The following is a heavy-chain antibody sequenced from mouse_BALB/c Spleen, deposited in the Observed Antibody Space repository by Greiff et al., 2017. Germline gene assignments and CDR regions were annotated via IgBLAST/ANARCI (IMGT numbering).Heavy chain of an antibody. Sequence: QVQLKQPGAELVKPGASVKMSCKASGYTFTSYNMHWVKQTPGQGLEWIGAIYPGNGDTSYNQKFKGKATLTADKSSSTAYMQLSSLTSEDSAVYYCARGNYRYDRYYAMDYWGQGTSVTVSS. CDR2: IYPGNGDT. CDR1: GYTFTSYN. J-gene: IGHJ4*01. D-gene: IGHD2-14*01. V-gene: IGHV1-12*01. CDR3: ARGNYRYDRYYAMDY.